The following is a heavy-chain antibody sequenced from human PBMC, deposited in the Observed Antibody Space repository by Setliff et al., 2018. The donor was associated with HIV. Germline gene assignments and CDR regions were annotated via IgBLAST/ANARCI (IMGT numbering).Heavy chain of an antibody. CDR3: ARVAAGTYGKGDWFDP. Sequence: SETLSLTCTVSGGSISRGNHFWTWIRQPAGKGLEWIGRIYTNGSTNCNPSLKSRVTISVDKSKNQFSLKLTSVTAADTAVYYCARVAAGTYGKGDWFDPWGQGTLVTVSS. CDR2: IYTNGST. V-gene: IGHV4-61*02. D-gene: IGHD3-10*01. CDR1: GGSISRGNHF. J-gene: IGHJ5*02.